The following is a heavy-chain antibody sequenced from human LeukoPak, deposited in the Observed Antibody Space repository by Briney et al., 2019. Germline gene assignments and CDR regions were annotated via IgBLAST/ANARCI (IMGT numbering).Heavy chain of an antibody. Sequence: ASVKVSCKASGYTFTGYYMHWVRQAPGQGLEWMGWINPNSGGTNYAQKFQGRVTMTRDTSISTAYMELSRLRFDDTAVYYCARDQEDYTLGYYYMDVWGKGTTVTVSS. CDR3: ARDQEDYTLGYYYMDV. CDR1: GYTFTGYY. J-gene: IGHJ6*03. V-gene: IGHV1-2*02. D-gene: IGHD4-11*01. CDR2: INPNSGGT.